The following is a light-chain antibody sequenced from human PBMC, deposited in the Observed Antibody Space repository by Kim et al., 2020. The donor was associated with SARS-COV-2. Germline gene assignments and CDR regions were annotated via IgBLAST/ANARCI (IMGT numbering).Light chain of an antibody. CDR1: QGISNY. V-gene: IGKV1-27*01. Sequence: SEGDRVTITCRASQGISNYLAWYQQKPGKVPKLLISVASTLQSGVPSRFSGSASGTDFTLTISSLQPEDVATYYCQNYNSAPPWTFGQGTKVDIK. CDR3: QNYNSAPPWT. CDR2: VAS. J-gene: IGKJ1*01.